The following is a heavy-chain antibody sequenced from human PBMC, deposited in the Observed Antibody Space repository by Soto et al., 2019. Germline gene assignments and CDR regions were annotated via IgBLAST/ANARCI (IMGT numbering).Heavy chain of an antibody. Sequence: GSLRLSCAASGFTFSTYAMSWVRQAPGKGLEWVSIISGSGGSAQYADSVKGRFTISRDSSKNTLYLQMNGLRAEDTAVYYCAKDLSSSWHYFDYWGQGTLVTVSS. J-gene: IGHJ4*02. CDR3: AKDLSSSWHYFDY. D-gene: IGHD6-13*01. V-gene: IGHV3-23*01. CDR1: GFTFSTYA. CDR2: ISGSGGSA.